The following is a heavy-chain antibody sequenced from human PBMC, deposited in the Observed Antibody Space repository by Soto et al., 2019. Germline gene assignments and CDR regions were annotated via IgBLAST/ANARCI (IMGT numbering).Heavy chain of an antibody. CDR1: GFTFSSYG. J-gene: IGHJ4*02. Sequence: GGSLRLSCAASGFTFSSYGMHWVRQAPGKGLEWVAVISYDGSNKYYADSVKGRFTISRDNSKNTLYLQMNSLRAEDTAVYYCAKQKGRSSSSWYGALLWGQGTLVTVSS. D-gene: IGHD6-13*01. V-gene: IGHV3-30*18. CDR3: AKQKGRSSSSWYGALL. CDR2: ISYDGSNK.